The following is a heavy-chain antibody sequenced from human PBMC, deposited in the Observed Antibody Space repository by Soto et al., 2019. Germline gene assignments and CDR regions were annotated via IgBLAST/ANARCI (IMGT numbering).Heavy chain of an antibody. CDR1: GGSFSGYY. V-gene: IGHV4-34*01. Sequence: SETLSLTFAVYGGSFSGYYWIWIRQPPGKGLEWIGEINHSGSTNYNPSLKSRVTISVDTSKNQFSLKLSSVTAADTAVYYCARLKLLYMIAVAGYFDYWGQGTLVTVYS. D-gene: IGHD6-19*01. J-gene: IGHJ4*02. CDR2: INHSGST. CDR3: ARLKLLYMIAVAGYFDY.